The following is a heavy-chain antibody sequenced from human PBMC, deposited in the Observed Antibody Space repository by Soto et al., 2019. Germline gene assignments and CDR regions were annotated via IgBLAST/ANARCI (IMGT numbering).Heavy chain of an antibody. J-gene: IGHJ6*03. CDR1: GYTFTSYD. CDR3: ARDLYSNYGYYYMDV. Sequence: ASVKVSCKASGYTFTSYDINWVRQATGQGLEWMGWMNPNSGNTGYAEKFQGRVTMTRNTSKNTAYMELSSLRAEDTAVYYCARDLYSNYGYYYMDVWGKGTTVTVSS. D-gene: IGHD4-4*01. V-gene: IGHV1-8*01. CDR2: MNPNSGNT.